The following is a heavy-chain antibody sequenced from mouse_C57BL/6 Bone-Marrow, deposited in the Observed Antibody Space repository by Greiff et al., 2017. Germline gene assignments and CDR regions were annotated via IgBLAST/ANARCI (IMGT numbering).Heavy chain of an antibody. Sequence: VQLQQSGAELVRPGASVKLSCKASGYTFTDYYINWVKQRPGQGLEWIARIYPGSGNTYYNEKFKGKATLTAEKSSSTAYMQLSSLTSEDSAVYFCARARLRSPYYYAMDYWGQGTSVTVSS. D-gene: IGHD1-2*01. J-gene: IGHJ4*01. CDR2: IYPGSGNT. V-gene: IGHV1-76*01. CDR3: ARARLRSPYYYAMDY. CDR1: GYTFTDYY.